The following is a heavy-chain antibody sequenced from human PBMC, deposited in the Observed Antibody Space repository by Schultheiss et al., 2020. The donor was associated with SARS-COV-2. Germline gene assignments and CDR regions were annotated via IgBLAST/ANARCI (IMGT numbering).Heavy chain of an antibody. D-gene: IGHD6-19*01. CDR3: ARVSPGSGWSPFDY. CDR1: GYTFTSYY. J-gene: IGHJ4*02. Sequence: ASVKVSCKASGYTFTSYYIHWVRQAPGQGLEWMGIINPYGGVTKYAQKFQGRVTMTTDTSTSTAYMELRSLRSDDTAVYYCARVSPGSGWSPFDYWGQGTLVTVSS. V-gene: IGHV1-46*01. CDR2: INPYGGVT.